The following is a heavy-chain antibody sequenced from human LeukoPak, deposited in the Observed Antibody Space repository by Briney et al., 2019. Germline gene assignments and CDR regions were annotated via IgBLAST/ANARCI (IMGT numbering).Heavy chain of an antibody. Sequence: SETLSLTCTVSGGSISSYYWSWIRQPPGKGLEWIGYIYTSGGSNYNPSLKSRVTISVDTSKNQFSLKLSSVTAADTAVYYCARHVIADYYYYYMDVWGKGTTVTVSS. CDR3: ARHVIADYYYYYMDV. J-gene: IGHJ6*03. D-gene: IGHD2/OR15-2a*01. V-gene: IGHV4-4*09. CDR2: IYTSGGS. CDR1: GGSISSYY.